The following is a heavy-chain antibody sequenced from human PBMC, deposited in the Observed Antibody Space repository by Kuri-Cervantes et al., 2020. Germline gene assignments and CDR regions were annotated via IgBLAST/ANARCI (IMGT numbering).Heavy chain of an antibody. CDR3: AADLAVRGVSSLDY. J-gene: IGHJ4*02. CDR2: IYYSGST. Sequence: SETLSLTCTVSGGSISSGDYYWSWIRQPPGKGLEWIGYIYYSGSTYYNPSLKSRVTISVDTSKNQFSLKLSSVTAADTAVYYCAADLAVRGVSSLDYWGQGTLVTVSS. CDR1: GGSISSGDYY. D-gene: IGHD3-10*01. V-gene: IGHV4-31*03.